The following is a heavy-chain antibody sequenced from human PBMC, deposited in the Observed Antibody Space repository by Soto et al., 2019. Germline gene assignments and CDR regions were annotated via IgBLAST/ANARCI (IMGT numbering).Heavy chain of an antibody. CDR3: ARDSLIFGVVSYYYYGMDV. J-gene: IGHJ6*02. CDR1: GGSISSYY. D-gene: IGHD3-3*01. Sequence: SETLSLTCTVSGGSISSYYWSWIRQPAGKGLEWIGRIYTSGSTNYNPSLKSRVTMSADTSKNQFSLKLSSVTAADTAVYYCARDSLIFGVVSYYYYGMDVWGQGTTVT. V-gene: IGHV4-4*07. CDR2: IYTSGST.